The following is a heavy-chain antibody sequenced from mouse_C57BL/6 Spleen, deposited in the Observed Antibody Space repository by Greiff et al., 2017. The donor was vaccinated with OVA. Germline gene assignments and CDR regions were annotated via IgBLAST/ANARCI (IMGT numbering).Heavy chain of an antibody. D-gene: IGHD1-1*01. CDR3: ARGGLYYYGSSVYFDV. V-gene: IGHV3-6*01. J-gene: IGHJ1*03. CDR2: ISYDGSN. Sequence: EVKLMESGPGLVKPSQSLSLTCSVTGYSITSGYYWNWIRQFPGNKLEWMGYISYDGSNNYNPSLKNRISITRDTSKNQFFLKLNSVTTEDTATYYCARGGLYYYGSSVYFDVWGTGTTVTVSS. CDR1: GYSITSGYY.